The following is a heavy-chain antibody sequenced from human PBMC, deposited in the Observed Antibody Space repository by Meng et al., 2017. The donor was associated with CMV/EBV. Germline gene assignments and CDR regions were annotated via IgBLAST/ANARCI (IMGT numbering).Heavy chain of an antibody. J-gene: IGHJ5*02. CDR2: INHSGST. V-gene: IGHV4-34*01. Sequence: SETLSLTCAVYGGSFSGYYWSWIRQPPGKGLEWIGGINHSGSTNYNPSLKSRVTISVDTSKNQFSLKLSSVTAADTAVYYCARGRFVYCSSTSCYTRWNWFDPWGQGTLVTVSS. D-gene: IGHD2-2*02. CDR3: ARGRFVYCSSTSCYTRWNWFDP. CDR1: GGSFSGYY.